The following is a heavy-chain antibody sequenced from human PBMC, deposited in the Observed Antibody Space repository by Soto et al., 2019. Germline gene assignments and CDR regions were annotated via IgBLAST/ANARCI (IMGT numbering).Heavy chain of an antibody. D-gene: IGHD6-6*01. J-gene: IGHJ3*02. V-gene: IGHV3-9*01. CDR3: ANKPARPGGAFDI. CDR2: ISWNSGSI. Sequence: EVQLVESGGGLVQPGRSLRLSCAASGFTFDDYAMHWVRQAPGKGLEWVSGISWNSGSIGYADSVKGRFTISRDNAKNSLYLQMNSLRAEDTALCYCANKPARPGGAFDIWGQGTMVTVSS. CDR1: GFTFDDYA.